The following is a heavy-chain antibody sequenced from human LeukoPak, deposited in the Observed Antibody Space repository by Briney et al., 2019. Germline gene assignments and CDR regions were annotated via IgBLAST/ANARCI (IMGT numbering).Heavy chain of an antibody. D-gene: IGHD3-3*01. CDR1: GVSLNGYY. V-gene: IGHV4-34*01. CDR2: INHSGRT. J-gene: IGHJ5*02. Sequence: PSETLSLTCAVSGVSLNGYYWGWIRQTPGKGLEWIGEINHSGRTNYNPSLKSRVTISADTSKNQFSLKLSSVTAADTAVYYCARDITIFGVVIISRWFDPWGQGTLVTVSS. CDR3: ARDITIFGVVIISRWFDP.